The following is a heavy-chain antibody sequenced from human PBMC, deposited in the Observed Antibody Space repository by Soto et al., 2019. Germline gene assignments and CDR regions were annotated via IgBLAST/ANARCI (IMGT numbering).Heavy chain of an antibody. Sequence: TSETLSLTCTVSGGSISSSSYYWGWIRQPPGKGLEWIGSIYISGSTYYNPSLKSRVTISVDTSKNQFSLKLSSVTAADTAVYYCARHGGGDCSSTSCYNPIFGVVRIPFDYWGQGTLVTVSS. CDR3: ARHGGGDCSSTSCYNPIFGVVRIPFDY. CDR2: IYISGST. V-gene: IGHV4-39*01. D-gene: IGHD2-2*02. CDR1: GGSISSSSYY. J-gene: IGHJ4*02.